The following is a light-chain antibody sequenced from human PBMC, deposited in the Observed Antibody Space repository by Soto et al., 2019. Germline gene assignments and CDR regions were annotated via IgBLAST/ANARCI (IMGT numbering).Light chain of an antibody. J-gene: IGKJ1*01. CDR2: EAS. V-gene: IGKV1-5*01. CDR3: QKYDSYSWK. CDR1: QSIGSW. Sequence: ILLTHSPSSLSASVLYIVTIAFRSSQSIGSWLAWYQQKPGKAPKLLIYEASTLQSGVPSRFSGSGSGTEFTLTISSLRPDDFATYYCQKYDSYSWKFGQGTKVDIK.